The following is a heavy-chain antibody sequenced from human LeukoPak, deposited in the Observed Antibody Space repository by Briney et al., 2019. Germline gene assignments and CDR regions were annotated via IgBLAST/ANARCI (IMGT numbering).Heavy chain of an antibody. Sequence: GGSLRLSCAASGFTFSSHGMNWVRQAPGKGLEWVSGINPSGGITYYTDSVKGRFTISRDNAKNSLYLQMNSLRAEDTAVYYCARGRDRVATSVDYWGQGTLVTVSS. J-gene: IGHJ4*02. V-gene: IGHV3-21*01. CDR1: GFTFSSHG. CDR3: ARGRDRVATSVDY. CDR2: INPSGGIT. D-gene: IGHD2-15*01.